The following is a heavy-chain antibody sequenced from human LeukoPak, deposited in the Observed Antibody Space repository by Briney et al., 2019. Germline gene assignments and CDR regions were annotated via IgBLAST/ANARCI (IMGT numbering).Heavy chain of an antibody. CDR2: ISGSGGST. J-gene: IGHJ6*02. V-gene: IGHV3-23*01. CDR1: GFTFSSYA. D-gene: IGHD6-13*01. Sequence: GGSLRLSCAASGFTFSSYAMSWVRQAPGKGLEWVSAISGSGGSTYYADSVKGRFTISRDNSKNTLYLQMNRLRAEDTAVYYCAKEYSSSWYSYYYGMDVWGQGTTVTVSS. CDR3: AKEYSSSWYSYYYGMDV.